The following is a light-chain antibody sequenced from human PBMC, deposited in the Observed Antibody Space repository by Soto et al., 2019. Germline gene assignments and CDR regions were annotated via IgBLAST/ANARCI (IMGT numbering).Light chain of an antibody. Sequence: DIQMSQSPSTLSESVGARVTITCRASQAIGGWLAWFQQKPGKAPKLLIYTASTLKSGVPSRFSGSGSGTEFTLTISSLQPDDFATYYCQHYNSYSEAFGQGTKVDIK. V-gene: IGKV1-5*03. CDR1: QAIGGW. CDR3: QHYNSYSEA. J-gene: IGKJ1*01. CDR2: TAS.